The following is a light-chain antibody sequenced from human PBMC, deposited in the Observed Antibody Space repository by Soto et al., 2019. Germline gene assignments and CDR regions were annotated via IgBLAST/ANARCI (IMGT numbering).Light chain of an antibody. Sequence: QSVLTQPASVSGSPGPSITISCNGTSRDVGGYNYVSWYQQHPGKAPKLMISEVSNRTSGVSNRFSGSKSGNTASLTISGLQAEDDADYYCSSYTSSSTLLVFGGGTKLTVL. CDR2: EVS. J-gene: IGLJ2*01. V-gene: IGLV2-14*01. CDR3: SSYTSSSTLLV. CDR1: SRDVGGYNY.